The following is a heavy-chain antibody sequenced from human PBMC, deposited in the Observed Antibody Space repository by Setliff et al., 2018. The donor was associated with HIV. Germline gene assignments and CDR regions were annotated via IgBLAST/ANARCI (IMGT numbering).Heavy chain of an antibody. CDR1: GGSISGFY. CDR2: IYYSGST. CDR3: ARDPPGYGDSKDY. J-gene: IGHJ4*02. D-gene: IGHD4-17*01. Sequence: SETLSLTCTVSGGSISGFYWNWIRQSAGKGLQWIGRIYYSGSTTYNPSLRSRVTISIDTSKNQFSLNLRSVTAADTAVYYCARDPPGYGDSKDYWGQGKLVTVSS. V-gene: IGHV4-4*07.